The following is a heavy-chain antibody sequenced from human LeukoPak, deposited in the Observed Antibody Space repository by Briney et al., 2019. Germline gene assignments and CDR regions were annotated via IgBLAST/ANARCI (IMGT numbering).Heavy chain of an antibody. CDR1: GFTFNYYA. D-gene: IGHD4-11*01. V-gene: IGHV3-30*04. Sequence: GGSLRLSCVASGFTFNYYAIHWARQAPGKGLEWVAVISFDGKNKFYADSVKGRFTISRDNSKNTLYLQMNSLKPEDTAVYFCARDLSVTTNPWYFDLWGRGNLVTVSS. CDR2: ISFDGKNK. J-gene: IGHJ2*01. CDR3: ARDLSVTTNPWYFDL.